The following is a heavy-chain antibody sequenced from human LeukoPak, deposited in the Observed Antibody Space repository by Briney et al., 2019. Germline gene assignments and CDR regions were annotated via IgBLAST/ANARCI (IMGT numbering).Heavy chain of an antibody. Sequence: GESLKISCKGSGYIFPTYWIGWVRQMPGKGLEWMGIIYPGGSDTRYSPSFQGHVTLSADKSIRTAYLQWSSLRASDTAMYYCAAARTARGYSSGGFDYWGQGTLVTVSS. V-gene: IGHV5-51*01. J-gene: IGHJ4*02. CDR1: GYIFPTYW. CDR2: IYPGGSDT. D-gene: IGHD5-18*01. CDR3: AAARTARGYSSGGFDY.